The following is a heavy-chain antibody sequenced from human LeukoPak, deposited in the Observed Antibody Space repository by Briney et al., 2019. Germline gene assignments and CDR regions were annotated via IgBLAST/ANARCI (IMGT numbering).Heavy chain of an antibody. J-gene: IGHJ4*02. Sequence: ASVKDSCKPTGYSLTAYYIFWMRQAPGQGLECMGWINLYNGATKYAQRFQSRVTMTRDTSISTAHMELSRLRSDDTATYYCASWAGGNEPVASFDYWGQGTLVTVSS. CDR1: GYSLTAYY. V-gene: IGHV1-2*02. CDR2: INLYNGAT. D-gene: IGHD1-14*01. CDR3: ASWAGGNEPVASFDY.